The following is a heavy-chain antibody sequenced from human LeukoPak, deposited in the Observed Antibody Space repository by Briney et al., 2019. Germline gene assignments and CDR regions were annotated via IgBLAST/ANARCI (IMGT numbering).Heavy chain of an antibody. CDR2: INAGNGNT. V-gene: IGHV1-3*03. CDR3: ARDRSRGAIMYYFDF. D-gene: IGHD3-10*01. CDR1: GYTFTSYA. Sequence: ASVKVSCKASGYTFTSYAIHWVRQAPGQRLEWMGWINAGNGNTKYSQQLQGRVTMTRDTSASTTYMELSSLRSEDMAMYYCARDRSRGAIMYYFDFWGQGTLVTVSS. J-gene: IGHJ4*02.